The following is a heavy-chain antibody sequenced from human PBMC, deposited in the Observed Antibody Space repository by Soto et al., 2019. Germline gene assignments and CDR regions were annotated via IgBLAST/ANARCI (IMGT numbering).Heavy chain of an antibody. D-gene: IGHD2-15*01. V-gene: IGHV4-59*08. CDR2: IYYSGST. CDR1: GGSISSYY. Sequence: QVQLQESGPGLVKPSETLSLTCTVSGGSISSYYWSWIRQPPGKGLEWIGYIYYSGSTNYNPSLXSRVXIXIDTSKNQFSLKLSSVTAADTAVYYCARRWGSAADYWGQGTLVTVSS. J-gene: IGHJ4*02. CDR3: ARRWGSAADY.